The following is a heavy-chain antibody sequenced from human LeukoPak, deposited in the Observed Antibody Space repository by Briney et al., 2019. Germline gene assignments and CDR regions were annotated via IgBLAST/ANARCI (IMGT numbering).Heavy chain of an antibody. J-gene: IGHJ4*02. CDR2: ISSNGGST. D-gene: IGHD2-15*01. CDR3: ARGGGPFDY. CDR1: GFTFSSYA. V-gene: IGHV3-64*01. Sequence: GGSLRLSCAASGFTFSSYAMHWVRQAPGKGLEYVSAISSNGGSTYYANSVKGRFTISRDNSKNTLYLQMGSLRAEDMAVYYCARGGGPFDYWGQGTLVTVSS.